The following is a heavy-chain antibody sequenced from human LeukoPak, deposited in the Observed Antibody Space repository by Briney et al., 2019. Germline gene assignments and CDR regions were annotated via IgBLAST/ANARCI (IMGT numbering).Heavy chain of an antibody. J-gene: IGHJ6*03. Sequence: SETLSLTCEVYGGSLSGYRWTWIRQPPGKGLERIGEVDHSGSTTYTSSLEGRVTITADNSKNQFSLSLTSVTAADTAVYYCARVFGYYYYYLDVWGKGTTVTVSS. CDR3: ARVFGYYYYYLDV. V-gene: IGHV4-34*01. D-gene: IGHD3-10*01. CDR2: VDHSGST. CDR1: GGSLSGYR.